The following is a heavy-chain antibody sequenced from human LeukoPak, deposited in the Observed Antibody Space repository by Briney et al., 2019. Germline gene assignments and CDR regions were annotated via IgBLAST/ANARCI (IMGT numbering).Heavy chain of an antibody. J-gene: IGHJ4*02. CDR2: ISSTSSTV. V-gene: IGHV3-48*01. CDR3: AKFALRYCSGGSCHPFDY. Sequence: GGSLRLSCAVSGFTFSSYSMTWVRQAPGKGLEWVSYISSTSSTVYYADSVKGRFTISRDNVKNSLYLQMNSLRAEDTAVYYCAKFALRYCSGGSCHPFDYWGQGTLVTVSS. CDR1: GFTFSSYS. D-gene: IGHD2-15*01.